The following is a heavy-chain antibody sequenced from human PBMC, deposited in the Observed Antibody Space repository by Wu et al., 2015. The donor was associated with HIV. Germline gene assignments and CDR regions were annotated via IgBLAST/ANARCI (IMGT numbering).Heavy chain of an antibody. CDR2: MNPNSGDA. D-gene: IGHD4-17*01. CDR1: GYIFTSYD. CDR3: TRGGVTTLYFYYYMDV. Sequence: QVQLVQSGAEVKNPGASVKVSCKTSGYIFTSYDINWVRQATGQGLEWMGWMNPNSGDAQIAQKFQGRVTMTRDTSINTAYMELSALRSEDTAVYYCTRGGVTTLYFYYYMDVWGQGTTVTVSS. V-gene: IGHV1-8*01. J-gene: IGHJ6*03.